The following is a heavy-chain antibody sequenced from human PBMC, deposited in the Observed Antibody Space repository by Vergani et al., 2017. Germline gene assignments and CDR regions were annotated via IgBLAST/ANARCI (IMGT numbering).Heavy chain of an antibody. D-gene: IGHD2-21*01. CDR3: AREPPLIGFFDY. J-gene: IGHJ4*02. CDR2: ISPDGFST. V-gene: IGHV1-46*03. Sequence: QVQLVQSGAEVGKPGASVKISCKASGYTFTAYYIHWVRQAPEQGLEWVGVISPDGFSTFYAQKFQGRVTITRDTSTSTVYVEVTSLRSDDTAVYYCAREPPLIGFFDYWGQGTLVTVSS. CDR1: GYTFTAYY.